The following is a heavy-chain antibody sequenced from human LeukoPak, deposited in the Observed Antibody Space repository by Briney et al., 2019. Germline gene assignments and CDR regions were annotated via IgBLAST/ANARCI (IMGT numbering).Heavy chain of an antibody. D-gene: IGHD3-10*01. J-gene: IGHJ6*03. CDR3: ARGGFGPMVRGVIITPQYYYYYYMDV. Sequence: PGGSLRLSCAASGFTFTSYSMNWVRQAPGKGLEWVSYISSSSGTIYYADSVKGRFTISRDNAKNSLYLQMNSLRDEDTAVYYGARGGFGPMVRGVIITPQYYYYYYMDVWGKGTTVTISS. CDR2: ISSSSGTI. V-gene: IGHV3-48*02. CDR1: GFTFTSYS.